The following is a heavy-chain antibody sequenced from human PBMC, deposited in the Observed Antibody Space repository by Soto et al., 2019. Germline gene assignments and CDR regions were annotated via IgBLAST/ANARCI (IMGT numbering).Heavy chain of an antibody. CDR2: FDPEEGEI. J-gene: IGHJ4*02. Sequence: SVKVSCKVAGHSLTDLSMHWGVQGPGRGLEWLGGFDPEEGEIIYAQNFQGRIRLTEDTSTDTAFMELNSLKSEDTAIYYCATTRTTYVYDFDSWGQGTLVTVSS. V-gene: IGHV1-24*01. CDR3: ATTRTTYVYDFDS. D-gene: IGHD3-16*01. CDR1: GHSLTDLS.